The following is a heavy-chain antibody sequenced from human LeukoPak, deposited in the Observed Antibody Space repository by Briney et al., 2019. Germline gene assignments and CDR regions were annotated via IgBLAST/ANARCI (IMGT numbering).Heavy chain of an antibody. Sequence: SETLSLTCAVCGGSFSGYYWSWIRQPPGKGLEWIGEINHSGSTNYNPSLKSRVTISVDTSKNQFSLKLSSVTAADTAVYYCARWGEGYDYWGQGTLVTVSS. CDR1: GGSFSGYY. V-gene: IGHV4-34*01. D-gene: IGHD2-15*01. CDR2: INHSGST. J-gene: IGHJ4*02. CDR3: ARWGEGYDY.